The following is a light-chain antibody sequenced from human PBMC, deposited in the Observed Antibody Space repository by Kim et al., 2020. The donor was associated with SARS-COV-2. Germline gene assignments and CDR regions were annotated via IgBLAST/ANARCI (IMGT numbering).Light chain of an antibody. J-gene: IGKJ2*01. CDR3: QQYNNWPYT. CDR1: QSVSSN. CDR2: GAS. Sequence: VSPGEKATLSCRASQSVSSNLAWYQQKPGQAPRLLIYGASTRATGIPARFSGSGSGTEFTLTISSLQSEDFAVYYCQQYNNWPYTFGQGTKLEI. V-gene: IGKV3-15*01.